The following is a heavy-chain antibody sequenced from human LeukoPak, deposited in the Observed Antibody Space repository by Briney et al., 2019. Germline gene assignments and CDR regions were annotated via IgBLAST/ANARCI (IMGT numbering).Heavy chain of an antibody. CDR2: IWDDGNNK. V-gene: IGHV3-33*08. D-gene: IGHD3-10*01. Sequence: GGSLRLSCAASGFTFSSYGMHWVRQAPGKRLEWVAVIWDDGNNKRYANSVNGRFTISRDNSENTLYLQMNGLTAVDTAMYYCARDSYQDYYGRFDPWGQGTLVIVSS. J-gene: IGHJ5*02. CDR1: GFTFSSYG. CDR3: ARDSYQDYYGRFDP.